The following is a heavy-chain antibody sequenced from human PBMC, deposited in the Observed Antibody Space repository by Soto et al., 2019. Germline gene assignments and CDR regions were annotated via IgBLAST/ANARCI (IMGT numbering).Heavy chain of an antibody. CDR2: IYDRGST. D-gene: IGHD6-19*01. V-gene: IGHV4-39*01. CDR1: GGSIGSSSYY. J-gene: IGHJ4*02. Sequence: SETLSLTCTVSGGSIGSSSYYWGLIRQPPGKGLEWIGSIYDRGSTYSNPSLKSRLTTSLDTSKNQFSLKLTSVTAADTAVYYCARHGYTSGRTYFDYWGQGTLVTVSS. CDR3: ARHGYTSGRTYFDY.